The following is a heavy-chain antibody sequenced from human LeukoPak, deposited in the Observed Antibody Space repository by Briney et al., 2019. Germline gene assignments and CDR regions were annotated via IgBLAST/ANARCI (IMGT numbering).Heavy chain of an antibody. J-gene: IGHJ2*01. CDR1: GASISLYD. V-gene: IGHV4-4*07. CDR3: ARDSRTERPWYFDL. D-gene: IGHD3/OR15-3a*01. CDR2: MSSSGST. Sequence: KPSESLSLTCTVSGASISLYDWSWIRQPAGKGLEWIGRMSSSGSTNYNPSLKSRVTMSVDTSKNQFSLDLSSVTAADTAVYYCARDSRTERPWYFDLWGRGTLVTVSS.